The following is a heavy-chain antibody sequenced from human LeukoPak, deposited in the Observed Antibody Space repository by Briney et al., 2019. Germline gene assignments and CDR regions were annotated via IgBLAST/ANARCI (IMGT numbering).Heavy chain of an antibody. V-gene: IGHV1-2*02. J-gene: IGHJ4*02. D-gene: IGHD2-2*01. Sequence: ASVKVSCKASGYTFTGYYMHWVRQAPGQGLEWMGWINPNSGGTNYAQRFQGRVTMTRDTSISTAYMELSRLRSDDTAVYYCARVVVVPAAMNHFDYWDQGTLVTVSS. CDR1: GYTFTGYY. CDR3: ARVVVVPAAMNHFDY. CDR2: INPNSGGT.